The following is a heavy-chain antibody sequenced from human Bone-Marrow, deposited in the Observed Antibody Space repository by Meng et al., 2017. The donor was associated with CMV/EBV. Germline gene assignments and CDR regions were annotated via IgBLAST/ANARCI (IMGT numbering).Heavy chain of an antibody. D-gene: IGHD6-19*01. CDR1: GGSFSGYY. J-gene: IGHJ4*02. CDR2: INHSGST. CDR3: ARGYSSGWYVND. V-gene: IGHV4-34*01. Sequence: ESLKISCAVYGGSFSGYYWSWIRQPPGKGLEWIGEINHSGSTNYNPSLKSRVTISVDTSKNQFSLKLSSVTAADTAVYYCARGYSSGWYVNDWGQGKLVNGAS.